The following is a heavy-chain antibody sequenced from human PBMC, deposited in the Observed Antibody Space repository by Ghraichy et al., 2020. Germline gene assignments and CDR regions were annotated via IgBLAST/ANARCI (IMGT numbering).Heavy chain of an antibody. Sequence: SVKVSGKASGGTFSSYAISWVRQAPGQGLEWMGGIIPIFGTANYAQKFQGRVTITADESTSTAYMELSSLRSEDTAVYYCARDAWYYDFWSGYYRPYYFDYWGQGTLVTVSS. V-gene: IGHV1-69*13. D-gene: IGHD3-3*01. CDR2: IIPIFGTA. J-gene: IGHJ4*02. CDR1: GGTFSSYA. CDR3: ARDAWYYDFWSGYYRPYYFDY.